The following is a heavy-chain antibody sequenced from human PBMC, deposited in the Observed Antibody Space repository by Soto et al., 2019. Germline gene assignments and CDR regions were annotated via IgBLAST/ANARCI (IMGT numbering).Heavy chain of an antibody. CDR2: IYSGGST. D-gene: IGHD7-27*01. J-gene: IGHJ4*02. CDR1: GFTVSTKY. V-gene: IGHV3-66*01. Sequence: EVQLVESGGGLVQPGGSLRLPCAASGFTVSTKYMSWVRQAPGKGLEWVSVIYSGGSTFYADSVRGRFTISRDNSKNTVNLQMNSLRAEDTAVYYCARDPGAADYWGQGTLVTVSS. CDR3: ARDPGAADY.